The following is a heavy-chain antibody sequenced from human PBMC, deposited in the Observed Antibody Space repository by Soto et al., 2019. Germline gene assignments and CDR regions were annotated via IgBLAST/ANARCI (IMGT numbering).Heavy chain of an antibody. CDR1: GSSISSGGYS. CDR2: IYHSGST. J-gene: IGHJ6*02. Sequence: SETLSLTCAVSGSSISSGGYSWSWIRQPPGKGLEWIGYIYHSGSTYYNPSLKSRVTISVDRSKNQFSLKLSPVTAADTAVYYCASGWGDSSGYYRNYYYYGMDVWGQGTTVTVSS. CDR3: ASGWGDSSGYYRNYYYYGMDV. V-gene: IGHV4-30-2*01. D-gene: IGHD3-22*01.